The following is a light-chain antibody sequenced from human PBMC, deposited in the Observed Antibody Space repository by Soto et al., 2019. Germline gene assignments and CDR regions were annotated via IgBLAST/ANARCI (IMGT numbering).Light chain of an antibody. V-gene: IGLV1-47*01. CDR3: AAWDDSLSAPWV. J-gene: IGLJ3*02. CDR2: RNN. Sequence: QSVLTQPPSASGTPGQRVTISCSGRSSNIGSNYVYWYQQLPGPAPKLLIYRNNQRPSGVPDRFSGSKSGTSASLAISGLRSEDEADYYCAAWDDSLSAPWVFGGGTKLTVL. CDR1: SSNIGSNY.